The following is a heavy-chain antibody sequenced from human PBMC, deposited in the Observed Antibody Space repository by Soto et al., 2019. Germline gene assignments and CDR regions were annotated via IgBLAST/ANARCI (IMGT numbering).Heavy chain of an antibody. CDR2: ISYDGSNK. CDR1: GFTFSSYA. D-gene: IGHD3-22*01. Sequence: QVQLVESGGGVVQPGRSLRLSCAASGFTFSSYAMHWVRQAPGKGLEWVAVISYDGSNKYYADSVKGRFTISRDNSKNTLYLQMNSLRAEDTAVYYCARDYWNYYDSSGQGVLLAWGQGTLVTVSS. CDR3: ARDYWNYYDSSGQGVLLA. J-gene: IGHJ5*02. V-gene: IGHV3-30-3*01.